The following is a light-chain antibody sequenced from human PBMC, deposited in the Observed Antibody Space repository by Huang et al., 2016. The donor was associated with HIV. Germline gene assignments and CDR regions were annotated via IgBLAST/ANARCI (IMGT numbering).Light chain of an antibody. CDR2: ATS. CDR3: QQSYYFPRT. V-gene: IGKV1-39*01. CDR1: QRIDAY. J-gene: IGKJ2*01. Sequence: DIQMTQSPSSLSASVGDRVTVTCRASQRIDAYLTWYQYKPGRAPKLLIFATSDLQGGVPSRFSGSRSGTTFTLTISSLQPQDFATYFCQQSYYFPRTFGQGTKVEMK.